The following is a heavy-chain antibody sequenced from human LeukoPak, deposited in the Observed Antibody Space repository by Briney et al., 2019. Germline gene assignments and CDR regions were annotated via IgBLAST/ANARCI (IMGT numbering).Heavy chain of an antibody. CDR2: IYTSGST. D-gene: IGHD6-13*01. CDR3: ARGSQAAAVAANWFDP. Sequence: SETLSLTCTVSSGSISSYYWSWIRQPAGKGLEWIGRIYTSGSTNYNPSLKSRVTMSVDTSKNQFSLKLSSVTAADTAVYYCARGSQAAAVAANWFDPWGQGTLVTVSS. J-gene: IGHJ5*02. CDR1: SGSISSYY. V-gene: IGHV4-4*07.